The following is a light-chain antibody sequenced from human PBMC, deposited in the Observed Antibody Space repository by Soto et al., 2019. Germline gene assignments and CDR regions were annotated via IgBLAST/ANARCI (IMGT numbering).Light chain of an antibody. CDR2: GAS. Sequence: EIVMTQSPATLSLSPGERATLSCRASQSVSSDLAWYQQKPGQALRLLIFGASNRATGIPARFSGSGSGTDFTLTISSLQSEDFAVYYCQQYNNWPPVTFGGGTKVGIK. CDR1: QSVSSD. J-gene: IGKJ4*01. CDR3: QQYNNWPPVT. V-gene: IGKV3-15*01.